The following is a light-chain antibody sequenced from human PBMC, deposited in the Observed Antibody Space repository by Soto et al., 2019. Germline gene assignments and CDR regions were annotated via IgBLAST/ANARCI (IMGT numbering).Light chain of an antibody. Sequence: QSALTQPASVSGSPGQSITISCTGSSTDVGGYTYVSWYQQFPGKPPKLMIYEVSNWPSGVSNRFSGSKSGNTASLTISGLQAEDEADYYCSSYTSGSTLVFGGGTKLTVL. CDR1: STDVGGYTY. J-gene: IGLJ3*02. CDR3: SSYTSGSTLV. V-gene: IGLV2-14*03. CDR2: EVS.